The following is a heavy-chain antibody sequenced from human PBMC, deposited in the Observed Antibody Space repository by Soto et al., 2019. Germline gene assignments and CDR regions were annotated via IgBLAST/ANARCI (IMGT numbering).Heavy chain of an antibody. J-gene: IGHJ6*03. CDR3: ARGGYFDWLTYLGYYYMDV. CDR2: ISSSSSTI. V-gene: IGHV3-48*01. Sequence: GSLRLSCAASGFTFSSYSMNWVRQAPGKGLEWVSYISSSSSTIYYADYVKGRFTISRDNAKNSLYLQMNSLRAEDTAVYYCARGGYFDWLTYLGYYYMDVWGKGTTVTVSS. D-gene: IGHD3-9*01. CDR1: GFTFSSYS.